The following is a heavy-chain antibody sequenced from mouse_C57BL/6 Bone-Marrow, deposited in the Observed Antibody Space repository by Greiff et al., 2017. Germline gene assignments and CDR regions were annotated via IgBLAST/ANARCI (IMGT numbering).Heavy chain of an antibody. CDR3: ARSYDYDDYTMDY. J-gene: IGHJ4*01. V-gene: IGHV1-64*01. Sequence: QVQLKQSGPELVKPGASVKISCKASGYTFTNYWMHWVKQRPGQGLEWIGMMHPNGGSPDYNEKFKSEATLSVDTSSRTAYMELSSLTSEDSAVYYCARSYDYDDYTMDYWGQGTSVTVSS. CDR2: MHPNGGSP. CDR1: GYTFTNYW. D-gene: IGHD2-4*01.